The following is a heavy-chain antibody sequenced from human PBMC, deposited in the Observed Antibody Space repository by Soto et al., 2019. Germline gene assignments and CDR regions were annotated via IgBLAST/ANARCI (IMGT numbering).Heavy chain of an antibody. Sequence: QVQLVQSGAEVKKPGASVKVSCKASGYTFTSYGISWVRQAPGQGLEWMGWISAYNGNTNYAQKLQGRVTMTTDTSTSTGYMELRSLRSDDTAVYYCARGAAYIVEVDYGMDVWGQGTTVTVSS. CDR1: GYTFTSYG. V-gene: IGHV1-18*04. CDR3: ARGAAYIVEVDYGMDV. D-gene: IGHD2-15*01. J-gene: IGHJ6*02. CDR2: ISAYNGNT.